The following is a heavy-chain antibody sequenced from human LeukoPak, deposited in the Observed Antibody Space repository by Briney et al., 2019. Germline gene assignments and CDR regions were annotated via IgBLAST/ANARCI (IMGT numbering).Heavy chain of an antibody. D-gene: IGHD6-19*01. J-gene: IGHJ4*02. V-gene: IGHV4-34*01. CDR1: GGSFSGYY. CDR3: ARQAPNLYSSGWRYFDY. CDR2: INHSGST. Sequence: SETLSLTCAVYGGSFSGYYWSWIRQPPGKGLEWIGEINHSGSTNYNPSLKSRVTISVDTSKNQFSLKLSSVTAADTAVYYCARQAPNLYSSGWRYFDYWGQGTLVTVSS.